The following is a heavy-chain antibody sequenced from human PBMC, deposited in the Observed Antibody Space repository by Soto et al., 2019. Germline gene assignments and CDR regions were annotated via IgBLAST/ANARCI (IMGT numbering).Heavy chain of an antibody. CDR2: ISGSGGST. CDR3: ASPGSPLDY. V-gene: IGHV3-23*01. D-gene: IGHD1-1*01. J-gene: IGHJ4*02. CDR1: GFTFSSYV. Sequence: PGGSLRLSCAASGFTFSSYVMSWVRQAPGKGLEWVSGISGSGGSTYYADSVKGRFTISRDNFKNTLFLHMNSLRAEDTAVYYCASPGSPLDYWGQGTLVTVSS.